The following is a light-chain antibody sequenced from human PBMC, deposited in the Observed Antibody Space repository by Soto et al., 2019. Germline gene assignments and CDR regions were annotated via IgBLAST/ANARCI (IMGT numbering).Light chain of an antibody. CDR2: DVS. CDR1: SSDVGGYNY. CDR3: SSYTSSSTLG. V-gene: IGLV2-14*01. Sequence: QCALTQPASVSGSPGQSITISCTGTSSDVGGYNYVSWYQQHPGKAPKLMIYDVSNRPSGVSNRFSGSKSGNTASLTISGLQAEDEADYYCSSYTSSSTLGFGGGTQLTVL. J-gene: IGLJ3*02.